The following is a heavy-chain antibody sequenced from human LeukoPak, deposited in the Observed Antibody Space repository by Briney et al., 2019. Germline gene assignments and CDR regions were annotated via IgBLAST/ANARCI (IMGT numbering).Heavy chain of an antibody. V-gene: IGHV4-34*01. J-gene: IGHJ4*02. D-gene: IGHD3-10*01. CDR3: ARLRYGSGSYEDY. CDR2: INHSGST. Sequence: PSETLSLTCAVYGGSFSGYYWSWIRQPPRKGLEWIGEINHSGSTNYNPSLKSRVTISVDTSKNQFSLKLSSVTAADTAVYYCARLRYGSGSYEDYWGQGTLVTVSS. CDR1: GGSFSGYY.